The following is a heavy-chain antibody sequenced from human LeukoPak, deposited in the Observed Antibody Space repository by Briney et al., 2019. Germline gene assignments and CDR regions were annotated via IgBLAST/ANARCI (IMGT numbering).Heavy chain of an antibody. CDR3: AKDHCSSTTCYYDY. D-gene: IGHD2-2*01. J-gene: IGHJ4*02. CDR1: GLTFSSNA. V-gene: IGHV3-23*01. Sequence: PGGSLRLSCAASGLTFSSNAMNWVRQAPGKGLEWVSAISGSGGNTNYADSVKGRFTISRDNSRNTLFLQMDSLRAEDTAVYYCAKDHCSSTTCYYDYWGQGTLVAVSS. CDR2: ISGSGGNT.